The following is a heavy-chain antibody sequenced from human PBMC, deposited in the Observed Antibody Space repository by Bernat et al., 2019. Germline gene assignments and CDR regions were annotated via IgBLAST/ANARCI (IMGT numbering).Heavy chain of an antibody. D-gene: IGHD2-21*01. J-gene: IGHJ3*02. V-gene: IGHV3-11*01. Sequence: QVQLVESGGGLVKPGGSLRLSCAASGFTFSDYYMSWIRQAPGKGPEWVSYISSSGSTIYYADSVKGRFTISRDNAKNSLYLQMNSLRAEDTAVYYCARDIREKGFVVQRGDAFDIWGQGTMVTVSS. CDR2: ISSSGSTI. CDR1: GFTFSDYY. CDR3: ARDIREKGFVVQRGDAFDI.